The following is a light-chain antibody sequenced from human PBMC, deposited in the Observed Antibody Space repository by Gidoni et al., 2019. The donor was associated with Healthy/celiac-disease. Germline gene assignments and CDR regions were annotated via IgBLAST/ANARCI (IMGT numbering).Light chain of an antibody. CDR2: LGS. Sequence: IVRTTSPLSQPVTPGEPASISCRSSPSLLHGNGYNYLNWYLQKPGQSPQLLIYLGSTRASGVPDRFSGSGSGTDFTLKISSVEAEDVGTYYCMQALQTPFTFGGGTKVEIK. J-gene: IGKJ4*01. CDR1: PSLLHGNGYNY. V-gene: IGKV2-28*01. CDR3: MQALQTPFT.